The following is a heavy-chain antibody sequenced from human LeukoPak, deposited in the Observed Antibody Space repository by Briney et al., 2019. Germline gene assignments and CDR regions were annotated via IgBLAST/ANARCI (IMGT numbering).Heavy chain of an antibody. Sequence: SVKVSCKASGYTFIGYYMHWVRQAPGQGLEWMGGIIPIFGTANYAQKFQGRVTITADESTSTAYMELSSLRSEDTAVYYCARAPSGGSGYYYYFDYWGQGTLVTVSS. CDR3: ARAPSGGSGYYYYFDY. CDR1: GYTFIGYY. J-gene: IGHJ4*02. V-gene: IGHV1-69*13. D-gene: IGHD3-22*01. CDR2: IIPIFGTA.